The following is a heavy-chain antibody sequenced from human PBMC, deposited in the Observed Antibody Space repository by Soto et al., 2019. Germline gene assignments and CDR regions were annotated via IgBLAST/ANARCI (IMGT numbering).Heavy chain of an antibody. J-gene: IGHJ5*02. D-gene: IGHD6-13*01. Sequence: QIRLVQSGGEVRTPGASVKVSCKASGYTFSSYGITWVRQAPGKGLEWLGWINPSRGETNYAQKFQGRVTVTTDTSTTTGYMELRNLTFDDTAVYYCARDWYPRFDPWGQGTLVTVSS. CDR1: GYTFSSYG. CDR2: INPSRGET. CDR3: ARDWYPRFDP. V-gene: IGHV1-18*01.